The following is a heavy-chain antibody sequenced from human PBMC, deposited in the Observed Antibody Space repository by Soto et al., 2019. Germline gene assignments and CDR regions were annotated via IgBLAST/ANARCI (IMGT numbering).Heavy chain of an antibody. V-gene: IGHV4-59*01. CDR2: IYSSGST. CDR1: GGSFISYY. Sequence: VQLQDSGPGLVKPSETLSLTCTVSGGSFISYYWSWFRQPPGKGLEWIGYIYSSGSTNYNPSLKSRVSLSVDTSKNQFSLKLSSVTAADTAVYYCARGQWLANDAFDIWGQGTMVTVSS. CDR3: ARGQWLANDAFDI. J-gene: IGHJ3*02. D-gene: IGHD6-19*01.